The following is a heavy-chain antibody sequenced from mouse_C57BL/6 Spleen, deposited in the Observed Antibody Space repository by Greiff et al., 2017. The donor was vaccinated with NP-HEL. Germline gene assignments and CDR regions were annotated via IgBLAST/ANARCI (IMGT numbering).Heavy chain of an antibody. CDR2: ISSGGSYT. V-gene: IGHV5-6*01. J-gene: IGHJ1*03. CDR3: ARPITTVVRYFDV. CDR1: GFTFSSYG. Sequence: EVQVVESGGDLVKPGGSLKLSCAASGFTFSSYGMSWVRQTPDKRLEWVATISSGGSYTYYPDSVKGRFTISRDNAKNTLFLQMTSLRSEDTAMYYCARPITTVVRYFDVWGTGTTVTVSS. D-gene: IGHD1-1*01.